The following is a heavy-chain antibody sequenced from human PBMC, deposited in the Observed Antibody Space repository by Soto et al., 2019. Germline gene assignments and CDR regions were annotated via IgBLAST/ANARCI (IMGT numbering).Heavy chain of an antibody. Sequence: SETLSLTCTVSGGSISNTDYYLCWVRQPPGKGLEWIGTIYYNGATQYNPSLKSRVSLSVDTSKNHFSVKLTSVTAADTAVYYCARELRGDSGPPSSDYCGQGTLVTGSS. CDR1: GGSISNTDYY. CDR2: IYYNGAT. D-gene: IGHD3-10*01. J-gene: IGHJ4*02. CDR3: ARELRGDSGPPSSDY. V-gene: IGHV4-39*02.